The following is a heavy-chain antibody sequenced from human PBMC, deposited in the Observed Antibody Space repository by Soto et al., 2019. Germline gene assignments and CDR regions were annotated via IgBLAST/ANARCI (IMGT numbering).Heavy chain of an antibody. V-gene: IGHV1-69*01. D-gene: IGHD5-18*01. J-gene: IGHJ4*02. CDR2: IIPIFGTA. CDR1: GYTFTGYY. Sequence: QVQLVQSGAEVKKPGASVKVSCKASGYTFTGYYMHWVRQAPGQGLEWMGWIIPIFGTANYAQKFQGRVTITADESTSTAYMELSSLRSEDTAVYYCARGGDGDSYGYDYWGQGTLVTVSS. CDR3: ARGGDGDSYGYDY.